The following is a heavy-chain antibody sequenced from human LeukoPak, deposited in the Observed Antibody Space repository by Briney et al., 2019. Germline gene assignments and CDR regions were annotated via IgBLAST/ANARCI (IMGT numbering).Heavy chain of an antibody. Sequence: GGSLRLSCAASGSTFSSYAMHWVRQAPGKGLEYVSVISSNGGSTYYVNSVKGRFTISRDNSKNTLYLQMGSLRAEDMAVYYCARAQQQNDALDIWGQGTMVTVSS. CDR2: ISSNGGST. J-gene: IGHJ3*02. D-gene: IGHD1/OR15-1a*01. CDR1: GSTFSSYA. V-gene: IGHV3-64*01. CDR3: ARAQQQNDALDI.